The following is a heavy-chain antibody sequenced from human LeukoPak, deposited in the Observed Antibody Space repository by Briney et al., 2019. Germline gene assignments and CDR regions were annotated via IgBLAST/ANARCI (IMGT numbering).Heavy chain of an antibody. CDR2: FDPEDGET. CDR1: GYTLTELS. Sequence: ASVKVSCKVSGYTLTELSMDWVRQAPGKGLEWMGGFDPEDGETIYAQKFQGRVTMTEDTSTDTAYMELSSLRSEDTAVYYRATGVGWELLHYFDYWGQGTLVTVSS. V-gene: IGHV1-24*01. D-gene: IGHD1-26*01. CDR3: ATGVGWELLHYFDY. J-gene: IGHJ4*02.